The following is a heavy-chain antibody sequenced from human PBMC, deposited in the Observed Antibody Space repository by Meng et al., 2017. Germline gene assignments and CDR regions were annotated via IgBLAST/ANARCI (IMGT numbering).Heavy chain of an antibody. Sequence: QLQLQESGSGLVKPSQTLSLTCAVSGGSISSGGYSWSWIRQPPGKGLEWIGYIYHSGSTYYNPSLKSRVTISVDRSKNQFSLKLSSVTAADTAVYYCARDGGSYVSSGYYYWGQGTLVTVSS. CDR3: ARDGGSYVSSGYYY. CDR2: IYHSGST. CDR1: GGSISSGGYS. V-gene: IGHV4-30-2*01. D-gene: IGHD3-22*01. J-gene: IGHJ4*02.